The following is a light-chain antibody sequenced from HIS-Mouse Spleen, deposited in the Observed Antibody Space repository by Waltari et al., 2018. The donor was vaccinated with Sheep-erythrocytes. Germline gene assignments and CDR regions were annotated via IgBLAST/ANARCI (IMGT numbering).Light chain of an antibody. CDR2: DVS. CDR1: SSDVGGYNY. J-gene: IGLJ1*01. CDR3: CSYAGSYNHV. Sequence: QSALTQPRSVSGSPGQSVTISCTGTSSDVGGYNYVSWYQQHPGKAPKLMIYDVSKRPSGVPDRFSGSKSGNTASLTISGIQAEDEAGYYCCSYAGSYNHVFATGTKVTVL. V-gene: IGLV2-11*01.